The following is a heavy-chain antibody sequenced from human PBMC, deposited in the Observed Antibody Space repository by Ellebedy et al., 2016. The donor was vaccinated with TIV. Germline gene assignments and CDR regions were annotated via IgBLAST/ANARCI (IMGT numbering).Heavy chain of an antibody. CDR3: ARDTYYYDSSGYYGSHDAFDI. V-gene: IGHV3-7*01. CDR1: GFTVSSNY. J-gene: IGHJ3*02. Sequence: GGSLRLSCAASGFTVSSNYMSWVRQAPGKGLECVANIKQDGSEKSYVDSVKGRFTISRDNAKNSLYLQMNSLRAEDTAVYYCARDTYYYDSSGYYGSHDAFDIWGQGTMVTVSS. D-gene: IGHD3-22*01. CDR2: IKQDGSEK.